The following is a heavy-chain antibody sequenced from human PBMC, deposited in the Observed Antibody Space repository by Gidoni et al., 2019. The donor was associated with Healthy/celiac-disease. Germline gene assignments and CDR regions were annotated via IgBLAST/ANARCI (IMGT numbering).Heavy chain of an antibody. D-gene: IGHD6-25*01. CDR3: AREGAEGSAALYY. J-gene: IGHJ4*02. V-gene: IGHV3-48*03. CDR2: ISSSGSTI. Sequence: EVQLVESGGGLVQPGGSLRLSCAASGFTFSSYEMNWVRQAPGKGLEWCSYISSSGSTIYYADAVKGRFTISRDKAKNSLDLQMNSLRAEDTAVYYCAREGAEGSAALYYWGQGTMVTVSS. CDR1: GFTFSSYE.